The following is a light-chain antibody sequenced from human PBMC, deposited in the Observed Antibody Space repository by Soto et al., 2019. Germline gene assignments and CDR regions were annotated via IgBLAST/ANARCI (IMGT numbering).Light chain of an antibody. CDR2: SNN. J-gene: IGLJ1*01. CDR3: AAWDDSLNGLDV. CDR1: GATIGSNT. Sequence: QSVLTQPPSASGTPGQRVTSSGSGSGATIGSNTVNWYQQLPGTAPKPLTYSNNQRPSGVPDRFSGSKSGTSASLAISGLQSEDEADYYCAAWDDSLNGLDVFGTGTKVTVL. V-gene: IGLV1-44*01.